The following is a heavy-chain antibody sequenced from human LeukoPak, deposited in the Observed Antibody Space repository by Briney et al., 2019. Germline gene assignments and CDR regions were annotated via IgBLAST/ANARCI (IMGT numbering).Heavy chain of an antibody. J-gene: IGHJ4*02. Sequence: GGSLRLSCAASGFTFSIYSMNWVRQAPGKGLEWVSYISGSSSTIHYADSVKGRFTISRDNAKNSLHLQMNSLRDEDTAVYYCARDPGNFDYWGQGTLVTVSS. CDR3: ARDPGNFDY. CDR1: GFTFSIYS. CDR2: ISGSSSTI. V-gene: IGHV3-48*02. D-gene: IGHD6-13*01.